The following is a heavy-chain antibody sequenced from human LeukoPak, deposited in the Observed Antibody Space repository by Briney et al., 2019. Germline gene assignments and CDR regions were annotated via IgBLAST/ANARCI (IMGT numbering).Heavy chain of an antibody. Sequence: GESLQISCKGSGFIFTNYWIAWVRQMPGKGLEWMGIIYPGDSDTRYSPSFQGQVTISADKSISTAYLQWSSLKASDTAMYYCARHRYTRGPRVGNYGMDVWGQGTTVTVSS. CDR3: ARHRYTRGPRVGNYGMDV. CDR2: IYPGDSDT. V-gene: IGHV5-51*01. D-gene: IGHD3-10*01. CDR1: GFIFTNYW. J-gene: IGHJ6*02.